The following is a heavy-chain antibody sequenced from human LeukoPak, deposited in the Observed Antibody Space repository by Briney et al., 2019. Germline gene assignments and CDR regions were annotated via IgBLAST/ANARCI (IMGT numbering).Heavy chain of an antibody. CDR2: ISGSGGST. CDR3: AKAEPASGYDY. CDR1: GFPLRSYV. J-gene: IGHJ4*02. V-gene: IGHV3-23*01. D-gene: IGHD1-14*01. Sequence: QAGGSLRLSCAASGFPLRSYVMSWVRQAPGKGLEWVSAISGSGGSTYYADSVKGRFTISRDNAKNSLYLQMNSLRAEDTAVYYCAKAEPASGYDYWGQGTLVTVSS.